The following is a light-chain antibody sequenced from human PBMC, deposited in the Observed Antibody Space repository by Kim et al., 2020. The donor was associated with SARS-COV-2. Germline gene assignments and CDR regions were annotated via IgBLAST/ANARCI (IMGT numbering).Light chain of an antibody. V-gene: IGLV3-21*04. CDR2: YDS. Sequence: VSVAPGKTARITCGGNNIGSKSVHWYQQKPGQAPVLVIYYDSDRPSGIPERFSGSNSGNTATLTISRVEVGDEADYYCQVWDSSRVFGGGTQLTVL. CDR3: QVWDSSRV. J-gene: IGLJ3*02. CDR1: NIGSKS.